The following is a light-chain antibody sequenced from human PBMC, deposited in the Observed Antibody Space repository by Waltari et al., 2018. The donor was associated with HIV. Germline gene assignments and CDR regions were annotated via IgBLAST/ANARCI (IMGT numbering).Light chain of an antibody. CDR2: WAS. CDR3: QQYYSSPYT. Sequence: DIVMTQSPDSLNVSLGERATINCKSSQNVLYSSNNETYVSWYQQKFGQPPKLLIYWASAREFGVPDRFSGSGAGAQFTLTISSLQAEDVALYYCQQYYSSPYTFGQGTKVEVE. J-gene: IGKJ2*01. V-gene: IGKV4-1*01. CDR1: QNVLYSSNNETY.